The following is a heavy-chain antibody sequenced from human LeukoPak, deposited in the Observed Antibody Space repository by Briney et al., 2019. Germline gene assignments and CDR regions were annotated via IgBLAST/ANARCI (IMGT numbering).Heavy chain of an antibody. CDR2: IYSGGST. Sequence: GGSLRLSCAASGFTVSSNYMSWVRQAPGKGLEWVSVIYSGGSTYYADSVKGRFTISRDNSKNTLYLQMNSLRAEDTAVYYCARGRKRPLAPWLVLQFDYWGQGTLVTVSS. CDR3: ARGRKRPLAPWLVLQFDY. J-gene: IGHJ4*02. CDR1: GFTVSSNY. V-gene: IGHV3-53*01. D-gene: IGHD6-19*01.